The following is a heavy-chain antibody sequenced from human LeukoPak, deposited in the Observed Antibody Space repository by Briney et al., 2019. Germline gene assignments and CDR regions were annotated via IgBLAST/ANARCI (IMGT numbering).Heavy chain of an antibody. D-gene: IGHD3-22*01. CDR3: ARDEVATYDSSGYYYSDGFDY. J-gene: IGHJ4*02. CDR1: GGSISVSAYY. V-gene: IGHV4-4*07. CDR2: VHISGGS. Sequence: SETLSLTCTVSGGSISVSAYYWSWIRQPAGKGLEWIGRVHISGGSDYNPSLRGRITMSVDRSNNQFSLNLSSVTAADTAVYYCARDEVATYDSSGYYYSDGFDYWGQGILVTVSA.